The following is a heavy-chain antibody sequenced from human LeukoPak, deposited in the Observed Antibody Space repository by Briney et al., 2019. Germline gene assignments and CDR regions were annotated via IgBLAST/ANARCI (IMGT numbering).Heavy chain of an antibody. D-gene: IGHD2-2*02. CDR3: AKEGIVVVPAAILSGEVDV. J-gene: IGHJ6*04. CDR2: IYYSGST. Sequence: SETLSLTCTVSGGSISSGGYYWSWIRQHPGKGLEWIGYIYYSGSTYYNPSLKSRVTISVDTSKNQFSLKLSSVTAADTAVYYCAKEGIVVVPAAILSGEVDVWGKGTTVTVSS. V-gene: IGHV4-31*03. CDR1: GGSISSGGYY.